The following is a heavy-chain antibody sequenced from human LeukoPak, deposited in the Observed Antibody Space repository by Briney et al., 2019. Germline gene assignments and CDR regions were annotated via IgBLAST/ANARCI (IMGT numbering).Heavy chain of an antibody. CDR2: ISERSSNI. CDR3: ARDILAATGPF. J-gene: IGHJ4*02. CDR1: GFTFSSYS. V-gene: IGHV3-48*01. D-gene: IGHD6-13*01. Sequence: GGSLRLSCAASGFTFSSYSMNWVRQAPGKGLEWVSFISERSSNIYYADSVKGRFTISRDNPKNSVYLQMNSLRAEDTAVYYCARDILAATGPFWGQGTLVTVSS.